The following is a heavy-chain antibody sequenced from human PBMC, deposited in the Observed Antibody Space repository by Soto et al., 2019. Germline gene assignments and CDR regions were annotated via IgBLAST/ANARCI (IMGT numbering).Heavy chain of an antibody. CDR1: GGSFSGYY. D-gene: IGHD6-13*01. CDR2: INHSGST. J-gene: IGHJ4*02. V-gene: IGHV4-34*01. CDR3: ARVNSSSWYYFDY. Sequence: SETLSLTCAVYGGSFSGYYWSWIRQPPGKGLEWIGEINHSGSTNYNPSLKSRVTISVDTSKNQFSLKLSSVTAADTAVYYCARVNSSSWYYFDYWGQGTLVTVSS.